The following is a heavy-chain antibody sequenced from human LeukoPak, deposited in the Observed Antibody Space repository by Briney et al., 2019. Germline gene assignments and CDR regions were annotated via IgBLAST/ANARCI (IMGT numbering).Heavy chain of an antibody. V-gene: IGHV4-59*01. Sequence: KPSETLSLTCTLSGDSTNTYFWSWIRQSPGKGLEWIGYIYYTGTTNYNPSPKSRVTISVDTSKNQFSLKVNSVTAADTGVYYCASKSTDHGELRFDYWGQGTLVTVSS. J-gene: IGHJ4*02. D-gene: IGHD4-17*01. CDR3: ASKSTDHGELRFDY. CDR1: GDSTNTYF. CDR2: IYYTGTT.